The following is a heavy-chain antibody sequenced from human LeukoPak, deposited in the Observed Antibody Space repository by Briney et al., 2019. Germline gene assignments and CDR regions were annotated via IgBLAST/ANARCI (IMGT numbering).Heavy chain of an antibody. J-gene: IGHJ4*02. V-gene: IGHV5-51*01. Sequence: MTGESLKIYCKGSGYRFTSYWIAWVRQMPGKGLEWMGIIYPGDSDTRYSPSFQGQVTISADKSISTAYLQWSSLKASDTAMYYCGRLDSSGSTSFDYWGQGTLVTVSS. D-gene: IGHD3-22*01. CDR3: GRLDSSGSTSFDY. CDR2: IYPGDSDT. CDR1: GYRFTSYW.